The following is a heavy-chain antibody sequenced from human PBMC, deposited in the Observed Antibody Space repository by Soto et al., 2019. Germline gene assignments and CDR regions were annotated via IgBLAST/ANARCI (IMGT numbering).Heavy chain of an antibody. D-gene: IGHD1-26*01. CDR3: AKMGEILGATGY. CDR2: ISYDGSNK. Sequence: PGGSLRLSCAASGFTFSSYGMHWVRQAPGKGLEWVAVISYDGSNKYYADSVKGRFTISRDNSKNTLYLQMNSLRAEDTAVYYCAKMGEILGATGYWGQGT. V-gene: IGHV3-30*18. CDR1: GFTFSSYG. J-gene: IGHJ4*02.